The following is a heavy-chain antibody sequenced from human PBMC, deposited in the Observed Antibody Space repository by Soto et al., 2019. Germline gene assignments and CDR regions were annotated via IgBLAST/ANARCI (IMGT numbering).Heavy chain of an antibody. J-gene: IGHJ5*01. D-gene: IGHD3-10*01. CDR3: ARAYGAGSFDF. Sequence: QVQLVQSGAEVKKPGASVKVSCTGSGYTFRSYDIHWVRQATGQGLEWMGWVNPNTGNTGYAQKCQGRVIMTRDMSKSSAYMEVNSLTSEDTAIYYCARAYGAGSFDFWGQGTLVSVSS. V-gene: IGHV1-8*01. CDR2: VNPNTGNT. CDR1: GYTFRSYD.